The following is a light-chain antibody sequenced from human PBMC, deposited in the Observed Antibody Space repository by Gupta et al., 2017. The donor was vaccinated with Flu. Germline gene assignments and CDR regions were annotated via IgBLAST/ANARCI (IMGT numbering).Light chain of an antibody. CDR1: QSVGSF. Sequence: PATLSLSPGERATLSCRASQSVGSFLAWYQQKPVQAPRLLIYGTSTRATGIPARISGSGSVTEFSLTISSLQSEDFAVYYCQQYRDWPLTFGGGTKVEIK. J-gene: IGKJ4*01. CDR2: GTS. V-gene: IGKV3D-15*01. CDR3: QQYRDWPLT.